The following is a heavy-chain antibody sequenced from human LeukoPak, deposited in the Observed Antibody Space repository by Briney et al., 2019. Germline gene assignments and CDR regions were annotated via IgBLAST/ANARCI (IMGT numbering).Heavy chain of an antibody. CDR3: ARLGGEQLLVPVYYYYYMDV. V-gene: IGHV4-39*01. Sequence: SETLSLTCTVSGGSISSSSYYWGWIRQPPGKGLEWIGSIYYSGSTYYNPSLKSRVTISVDTSKNQFSLKLSSVTAADTAVYYCARLGGEQLLVPVYYYYYMDVWGKGTTVTVSS. CDR2: IYYSGST. D-gene: IGHD6-19*01. CDR1: GGSISSSSYY. J-gene: IGHJ6*03.